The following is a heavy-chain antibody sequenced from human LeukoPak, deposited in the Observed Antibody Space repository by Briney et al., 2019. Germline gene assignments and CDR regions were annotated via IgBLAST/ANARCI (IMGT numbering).Heavy chain of an antibody. CDR3: ARAAIGSNYRYYYYMDV. J-gene: IGHJ6*03. Sequence: SETQSLTCTVSGGSISGYYWSWIRQPAGKGLEWIRRIFSSGTTNYNSSLKSRVTMSVDTSKNQFSLRLTSVTAADTAVYYCARAAIGSNYRYYYYMDVWGKGTTVTVSS. CDR1: GGSISGYY. CDR2: IFSSGTT. V-gene: IGHV4-4*07. D-gene: IGHD1-26*01.